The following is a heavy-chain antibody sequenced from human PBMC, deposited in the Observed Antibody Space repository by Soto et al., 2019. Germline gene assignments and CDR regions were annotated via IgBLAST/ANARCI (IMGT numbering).Heavy chain of an antibody. J-gene: IGHJ2*01. V-gene: IGHV3-23*01. CDR2: ISGGGLST. CDR1: GLTFSNYA. Sequence: EVQLLESGGNLVQPGGSLRLSCAASGLTFSNYAMSWVRQAPGKGLEWVSAISGGGLSTYYADSAKGRFTISRDNSTNTLFLQMSARRAEDTAVYYCAITPNCGRDCSADSYWFFDLWGRGTLVTVSS. D-gene: IGHD2-21*02. CDR3: AITPNCGRDCSADSYWFFDL.